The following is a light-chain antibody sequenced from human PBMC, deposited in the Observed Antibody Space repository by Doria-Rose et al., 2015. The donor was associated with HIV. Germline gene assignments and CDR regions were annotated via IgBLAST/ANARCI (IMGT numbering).Light chain of an antibody. CDR3: QQYYDTPS. J-gene: IGKJ3*01. CDR2: WAS. CDR1: QSLLYTSKNY. V-gene: IGKV4-1*01. Sequence: DIRMTQSPESLGMSLCERATLNCQSNQSLLYTSKNYLAWYQQKPGQPPKLLIYWASTRQSGIPARFSGSGSGTDFTLTISSLEAEDVAVYYCQQYYDTPSFGPGTTVDIK.